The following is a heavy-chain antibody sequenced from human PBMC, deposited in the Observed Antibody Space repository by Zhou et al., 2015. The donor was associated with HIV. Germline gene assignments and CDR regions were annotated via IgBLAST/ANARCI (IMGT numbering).Heavy chain of an antibody. V-gene: IGHV1-69*01. D-gene: IGHD3-10*01. CDR3: ARDGPHITMVQGVIPLLGDAFDI. J-gene: IGHJ3*02. Sequence: QVQLVQSGAEVKKPGSSVKVSCKASGGTFSSYAISWVRQAPGQGLEWMGGIIPIFGTANYAQKFQGRVTITADESTSTAYMELSSLRSEDTAVYYCARDGPHITMVQGVIPLLGDAFDIWGQGTMVTVSS. CDR1: GGTFSSYA. CDR2: IIPIFGTA.